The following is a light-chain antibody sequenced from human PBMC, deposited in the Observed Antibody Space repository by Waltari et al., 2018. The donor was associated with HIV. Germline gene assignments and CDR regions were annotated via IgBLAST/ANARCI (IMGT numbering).Light chain of an antibody. CDR2: LNSDGSH. CDR1: SEHPNFA. V-gene: IGLV4-69*01. Sequence: QIILTQSPSASASPGASVKLTCTLSSEHPNFATAWLQQQPEKGPRYLMKLNSDGSHTKGDGIPDRFSGSSSGAERYLSISSLHSDDEADYYCQTWGMGIVVFGGGTKLTVL. CDR3: QTWGMGIVV. J-gene: IGLJ3*02.